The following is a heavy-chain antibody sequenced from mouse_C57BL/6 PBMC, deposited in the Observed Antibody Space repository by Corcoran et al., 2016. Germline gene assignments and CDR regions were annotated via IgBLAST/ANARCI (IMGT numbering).Heavy chain of an antibody. CDR2: INPYNGGT. J-gene: IGHJ4*01. CDR3: ARDYYYGSSYVYYAMDY. CDR1: GYTFTDYY. D-gene: IGHD1-1*01. Sequence: EVQLQQSGPVLVKPGASVKMSCKASGYTFTDYYMNWVKQSHGKSLEWIGVINPYNGGTSYNQKFKGKATLTVDKSSSTAYMELNSLTSEDSAVYYDARDYYYGSSYVYYAMDYWGQGTSVTVSS. V-gene: IGHV1-19*01.